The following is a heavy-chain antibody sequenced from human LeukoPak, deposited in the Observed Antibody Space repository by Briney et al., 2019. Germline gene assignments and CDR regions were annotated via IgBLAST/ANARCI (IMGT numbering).Heavy chain of an antibody. D-gene: IGHD6-19*01. CDR3: ARLGPASSGWPESFDY. CDR2: IRYDENNK. V-gene: IGHV3-33*01. Sequence: GGSLRLSCAASGFIFSNYGMHWVRQAPGKGLEWVAVIRYDENNKHYADSVRGRFTISRDNAKNSLDLQMNSLRVEDTAVYYCARLGPASSGWPESFDYWGQGTLVTVSS. J-gene: IGHJ4*02. CDR1: GFIFSNYG.